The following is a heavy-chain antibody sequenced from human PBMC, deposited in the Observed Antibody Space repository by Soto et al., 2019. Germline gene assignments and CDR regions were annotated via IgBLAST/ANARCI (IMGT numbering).Heavy chain of an antibody. CDR3: AGHPGSRCCYYGTDV. CDR2: IIPIFGTA. CDR1: GGTFSSYA. D-gene: IGHD2-2*01. J-gene: IGHJ6*02. Sequence: QVQLVQSGAEVKKPGSSVKVSCKASGGTFSSYAISWVRQAPGQGLEWMGGIIPIFGTANYAQKFQGRVTXTADKSXXTAYMALTSLRSEDTAVYYCAGHPGSRCCYYGTDVWGQGTTVTVSS. V-gene: IGHV1-69*14.